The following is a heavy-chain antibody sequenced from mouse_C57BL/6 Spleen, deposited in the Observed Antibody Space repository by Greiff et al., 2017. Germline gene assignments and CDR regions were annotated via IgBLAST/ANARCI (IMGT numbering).Heavy chain of an antibody. D-gene: IGHD2-5*01. CDR2: ISYDGSN. J-gene: IGHJ2*01. Sequence: EVQLQESGPGLVKPSQSLSLTCSVTGYSITSGYYWNWIRQFPGNKLEWMGYISYDGSNNYNPSLKNRISITRDTSKNQFFLKLNSVTTEDTATYYCARGGHYSNYVGDYWGQGTTRTVSS. CDR3: ARGGHYSNYVGDY. CDR1: GYSITSGYY. V-gene: IGHV3-6*01.